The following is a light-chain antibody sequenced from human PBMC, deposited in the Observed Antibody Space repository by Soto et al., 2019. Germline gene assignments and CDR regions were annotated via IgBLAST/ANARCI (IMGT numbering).Light chain of an antibody. CDR3: QQYGSAPRT. V-gene: IGKV3-20*01. Sequence: EVVLTQSPGTLSLSPGERATLSCRASQGVTSNLAWYQQKLGQAPRLLIYGASTRATGIPDRFSGSGSGTDFTLSISSLEHEDSAVYYCQQYGSAPRTFGQGTKVELK. CDR1: QGVTSN. CDR2: GAS. J-gene: IGKJ1*01.